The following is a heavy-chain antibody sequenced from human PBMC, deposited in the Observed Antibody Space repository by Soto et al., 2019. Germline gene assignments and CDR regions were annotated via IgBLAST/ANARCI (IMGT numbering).Heavy chain of an antibody. CDR2: INQSGTT. J-gene: IGHJ4*02. V-gene: IGHV4-34*01. Sequence: SETLSLTCAVSGGAFSNFYWTWIRQSPGKGLEWIGEINQSGTTNYRPSLKSRVNISVDKAKNQLSLRLSSVTAADTAVYYCARAQLVGYYFDSWGQGTLVTVSS. CDR3: ARAQLVGYYFDS. D-gene: IGHD2-2*01. CDR1: GGAFSNFY.